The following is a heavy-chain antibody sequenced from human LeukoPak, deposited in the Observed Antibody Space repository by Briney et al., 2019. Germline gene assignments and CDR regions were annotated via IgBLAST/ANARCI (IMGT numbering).Heavy chain of an antibody. V-gene: IGHV3-74*01. CDR1: GFTFNRYY. CDR3: VRDVAPCGTVWFDS. D-gene: IGHD2-15*01. J-gene: IGHJ5*01. CDR2: ISDDGRVT. Sequence: GGSLRLSCAASGFTFNRYYMYWIRQAPGKGLVWVSRISDDGRVTLYADFVKGRFTISRDNAKNTLSLQMNSLRVEDTAVYYCVRDVAPCGTVWFDSWGQGTLVTLSS.